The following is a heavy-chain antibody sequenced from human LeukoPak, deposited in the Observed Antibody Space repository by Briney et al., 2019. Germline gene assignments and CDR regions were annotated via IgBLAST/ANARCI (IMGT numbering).Heavy chain of an antibody. V-gene: IGHV3-73*01. D-gene: IGHD6-19*01. J-gene: IGHJ4*02. Sequence: GGYLRLSCAASGFTFSGSAMHWVRQASGQGLEWVGRIRSKANSYATAYAASVKGRFTISRDDSKNTAYLQMNSLKTEDTAVYYCTGYSSGWYDYYFDYWGQGTLVTVSS. CDR1: GFTFSGSA. CDR3: TGYSSGWYDYYFDY. CDR2: IRSKANSYAT.